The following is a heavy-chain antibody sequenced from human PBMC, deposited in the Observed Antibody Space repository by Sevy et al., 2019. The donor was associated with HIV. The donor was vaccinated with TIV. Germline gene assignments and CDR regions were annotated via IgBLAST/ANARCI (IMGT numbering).Heavy chain of an antibody. CDR3: AKDVFLGYCSSTSCYSAGFDY. D-gene: IGHD2-2*02. V-gene: IGHV3-43D*04. J-gene: IGHJ4*02. CDR1: GFTFDDYA. CDR2: ISWDGGST. Sequence: GGSLRLSCAASGFTFDDYAMHWVRQAPGKGLEWVSLISWDGGSTYYAHSVKGRFTISRDNSKNSLYLKMNRLRAEDTALYYCAKDVFLGYCSSTSCYSAGFDYWGQGTLVTVSS.